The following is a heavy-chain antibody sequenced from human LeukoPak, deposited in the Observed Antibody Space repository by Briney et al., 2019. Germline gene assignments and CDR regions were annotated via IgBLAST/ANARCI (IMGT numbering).Heavy chain of an antibody. CDR2: FDPEQGEA. V-gene: IGHV1-24*01. Sequence: ASVKVSCKVSGYTLTELSMHWVRQAPGKGLEWMGGFDPEQGEAIYVRKFQGRVTMNEDTSPDTAYMELSSLTSEDTAVYYCAAKARCSGGSCNSVDYYMDVWGKGTTATVS. J-gene: IGHJ6*03. CDR1: GYTLTELS. CDR3: AAKARCSGGSCNSVDYYMDV. D-gene: IGHD2-15*01.